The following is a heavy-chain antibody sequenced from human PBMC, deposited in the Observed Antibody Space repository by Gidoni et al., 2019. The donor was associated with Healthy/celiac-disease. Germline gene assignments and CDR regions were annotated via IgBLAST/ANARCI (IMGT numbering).Heavy chain of an antibody. CDR2: INPNSGGT. D-gene: IGHD3-10*01. J-gene: IGHJ5*02. V-gene: IGHV1-2*06. CDR1: GYTFTGYY. Sequence: QVQLVQSGAEVKKPGASVKVSCKASGYTFTGYYMHWVRQAPGQGLEWMGRINPNSGGTNYAQKFQGRVTMTRDTSISTAYMELSRLRSDDTAVYYCARDYYGSGSYISWFDPWGQGTLVTVSS. CDR3: ARDYYGSGSYISWFDP.